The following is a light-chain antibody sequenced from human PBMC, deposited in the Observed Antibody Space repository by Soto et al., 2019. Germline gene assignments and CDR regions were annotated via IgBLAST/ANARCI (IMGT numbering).Light chain of an antibody. CDR2: AAS. V-gene: IGKV3-20*01. J-gene: IGKJ2*01. CDR1: QTVSSTY. CDR3: QQYGTTPPRYT. Sequence: EIVLTQSPGTLSLSPGERATLSGRASQTVSSTYLAWYQQKPGQAPSLLIYAASSRATGIPDRFSGSGSGTDFTLTISRLEPEDFAVYYCQQYGTTPPRYTFGQGTKLEIK.